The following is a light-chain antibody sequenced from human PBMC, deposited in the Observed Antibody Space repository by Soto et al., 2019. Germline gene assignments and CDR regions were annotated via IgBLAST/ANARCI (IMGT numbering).Light chain of an antibody. CDR2: EVS. CDR3: CSYAGSSTPLI. Sequence: QSVLTQPASVSGSPGQSITISCTGTSSDVGSYNLVSWCQQHPGKAPKLMIYEVSKRPSGVSNRFSGSKSGNAASLTISGLQAGDEADFYCCSYAGSSTPLIFGTGTKVTV. CDR1: SSDVGSYNL. V-gene: IGLV2-23*02. J-gene: IGLJ1*01.